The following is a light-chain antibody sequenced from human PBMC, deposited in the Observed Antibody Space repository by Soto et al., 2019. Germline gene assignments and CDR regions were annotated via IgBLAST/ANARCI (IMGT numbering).Light chain of an antibody. CDR3: SSYTTSSTLV. V-gene: IGLV2-18*02. Sequence: QSVLTQPPSVSGSPGQSVTISCTGTSSDVVYYNRVSWYQQPPGTAPKLMVFEVSNRPSGVPDRFSGSKSGNTASLTISGLQAEDEADYYCSSYTTSSTLVFGGGTKLTVL. CDR1: SSDVVYYNR. CDR2: EVS. J-gene: IGLJ2*01.